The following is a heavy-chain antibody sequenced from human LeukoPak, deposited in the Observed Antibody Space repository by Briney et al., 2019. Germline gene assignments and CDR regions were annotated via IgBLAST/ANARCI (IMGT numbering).Heavy chain of an antibody. V-gene: IGHV3-21*06. CDR2: ISSSSSYT. D-gene: IGHD2-21*02. J-gene: IGHJ4*02. CDR3: ARGCGGDCYPFRDY. Sequence: GRSLRLSCATSGFTFSSYSMNWVRHAPGKGLEWVSSISSSSSYTYYADSVKGRFTISRDNAKNSLYLQMSSLSAEDTAVYYCARGCGGDCYPFRDYWGQGTLVTVSS. CDR1: GFTFSSYS.